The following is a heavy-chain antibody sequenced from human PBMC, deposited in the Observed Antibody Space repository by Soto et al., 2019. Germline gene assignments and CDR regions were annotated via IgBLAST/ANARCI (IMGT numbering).Heavy chain of an antibody. V-gene: IGHV1-3*01. CDR3: AREFSPYCGGDCLVEY. CDR1: GYTFTSYA. CDR2: INAGNGNT. Sequence: ASVKVSCKASGYTFTSYAMRWVRQAPGQRLEWMGWINAGNGNTKYSQKFQGRVTITRDTSASTAYMELSSLRSEDTAVYYCAREFSPYCGGDCLVEYWGQGTLVTVSS. D-gene: IGHD2-21*01. J-gene: IGHJ4*02.